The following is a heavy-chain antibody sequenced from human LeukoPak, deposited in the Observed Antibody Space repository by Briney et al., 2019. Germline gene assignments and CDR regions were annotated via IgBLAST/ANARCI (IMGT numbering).Heavy chain of an antibody. D-gene: IGHD2-2*01. V-gene: IGHV3-30*02. CDR2: IRYEVSNK. CDR3: AKVPGPCSTASCPAHDAFDI. Sequence: GGGLRLSRAACGFTSSIHSIHWVSDAPGKGRGCGAFIRYEVSNKNYTDSAKSGFTISRDNSKNTLCLHMKRLRDGNTPVCYCAKVPGPCSTASCPAHDAFDIWGQGTMVTVSS. CDR1: GFTSSIHS. J-gene: IGHJ3*02.